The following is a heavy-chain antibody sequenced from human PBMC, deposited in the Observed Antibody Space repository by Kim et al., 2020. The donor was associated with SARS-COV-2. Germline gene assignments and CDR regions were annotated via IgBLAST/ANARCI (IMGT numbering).Heavy chain of an antibody. Sequence: ASVKVSCKASGYTFTGYYMHWVRQAPGQGLEWMGWINPNSGGTNYAQKFQGRVTMTRDTSISTAYMELSRLRSDDTAVYYCARGHTIFGVVRNNNWFDPWGQGTLVTVSS. J-gene: IGHJ5*02. CDR2: INPNSGGT. D-gene: IGHD3-3*01. CDR1: GYTFTGYY. V-gene: IGHV1-2*02. CDR3: ARGHTIFGVVRNNNWFDP.